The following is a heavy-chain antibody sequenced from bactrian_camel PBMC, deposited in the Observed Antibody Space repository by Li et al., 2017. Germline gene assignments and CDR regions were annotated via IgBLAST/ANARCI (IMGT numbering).Heavy chain of an antibody. CDR1: GYIDSNYC. J-gene: IGHJ4*01. CDR2: IDRDGIT. Sequence: HVQLVESGGGSVQAGGSLRLSCEAPGYIDSNYCMGWFRQAPGKQREGVAGIDRDGITSYADSEKGRFIISQDRAKKTLYLQMDSLKPEDTAMYYCVADPSVFPVCRIGVMRMDYRGQGTQVTVS. CDR3: VADPSVFPVCRIGVMRMDY. V-gene: IGHV3S53*01.